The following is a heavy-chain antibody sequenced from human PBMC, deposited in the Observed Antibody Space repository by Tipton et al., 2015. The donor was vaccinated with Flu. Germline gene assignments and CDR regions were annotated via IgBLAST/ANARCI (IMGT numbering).Heavy chain of an antibody. CDR1: GGSFSGYY. J-gene: IGHJ2*01. CDR3: ARGYCSGGSCSYWYFDL. D-gene: IGHD2-15*01. V-gene: IGHV4-34*01. Sequence: TLSLTCAVYGGSFSGYYWSWIRQPPGKGLEWIGEINHSGSTNYNPSHKSRVTISVDTSKNQFSLKLSSVTAADTAVYYCARGYCSGGSCSYWYFDLWGRGTLVTVSS. CDR2: INHSGST.